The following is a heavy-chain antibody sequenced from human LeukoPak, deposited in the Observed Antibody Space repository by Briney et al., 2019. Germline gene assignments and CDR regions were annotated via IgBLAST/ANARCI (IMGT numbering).Heavy chain of an antibody. CDR1: GDSISNNNYY. D-gene: IGHD4-17*01. J-gene: IGHJ6*02. CDR3: ARGAATVTTRGMDV. Sequence: SETLSLTCTVSGDSISNNNYYWDWIRQPPGKGLEWIGSISYYGYTYYTPSLKSRVTISVDTSKNQFSLKLSSVTAADTAVYYCARGAATVTTRGMDVWGQGTTVTVSS. V-gene: IGHV4-39*07. CDR2: ISYYGYT.